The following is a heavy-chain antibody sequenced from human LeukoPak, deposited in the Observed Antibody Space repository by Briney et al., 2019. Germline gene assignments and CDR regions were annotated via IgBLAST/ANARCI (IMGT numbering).Heavy chain of an antibody. CDR2: IYYSGST. CDR1: GGSISSSSYY. D-gene: IGHD3-3*01. Sequence: PSETLSLTCTVSGGSISSSSYYWGWIRQPPGKGLEWIGSIYYSGSTYYNPSLKSRVTISVDTSKNQFSLKLSSVTAADTAVYYCARHINYDFWSGLGWFDPWGQGTLVTVSS. J-gene: IGHJ5*02. CDR3: ARHINYDFWSGLGWFDP. V-gene: IGHV4-39*01.